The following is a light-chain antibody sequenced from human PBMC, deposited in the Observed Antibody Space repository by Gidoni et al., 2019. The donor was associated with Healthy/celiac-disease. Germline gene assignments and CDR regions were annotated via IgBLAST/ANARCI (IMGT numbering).Light chain of an antibody. J-gene: IGKJ4*01. Sequence: ESVLTQSPGTLSLSPGERVTLSCRASQSVNSNYLAWYQQKSGQPPRLVIYGASSRATGIPDRFSGSGSGTDFTLTISRLGPEDFAVYYCQQYGRSLTFGGGTKVELK. CDR3: QQYGRSLT. CDR2: GAS. V-gene: IGKV3-20*01. CDR1: QSVNSNY.